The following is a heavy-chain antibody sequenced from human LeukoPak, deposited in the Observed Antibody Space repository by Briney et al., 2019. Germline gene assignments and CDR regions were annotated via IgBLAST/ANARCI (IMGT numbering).Heavy chain of an antibody. J-gene: IGHJ5*02. CDR1: GGTFSSYA. V-gene: IGHV1-2*02. Sequence: GASVKVSCKASGGTFSSYAISWVRQAPGQGLEWMGWINPNSGGTNYAQKFQGRVTMTRDTSISTAYMELSRLRSDDTAVYYCASRYYDLGLDPWGQGTLVTVSS. D-gene: IGHD3-22*01. CDR2: INPNSGGT. CDR3: ASRYYDLGLDP.